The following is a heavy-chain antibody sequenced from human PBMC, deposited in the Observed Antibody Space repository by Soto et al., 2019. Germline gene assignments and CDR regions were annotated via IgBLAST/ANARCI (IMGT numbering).Heavy chain of an antibody. J-gene: IGHJ6*02. Sequence: QVQLEQSGTELQRPGSSVKVSCKAAGGSFSNHALSWVRQASGQRLEWIGGIIPVFGTTNYAQRFQGRDTITPDDSATPAHIELRSLPYDDTAVYFCARGRGIGFSSSWNIYWYYNMDVWGQGTTVTVSS. CDR2: IIPVFGTT. CDR1: GGSFSNHA. D-gene: IGHD6-13*01. CDR3: ARGRGIGFSSSWNIYWYYNMDV. V-gene: IGHV1-69*01.